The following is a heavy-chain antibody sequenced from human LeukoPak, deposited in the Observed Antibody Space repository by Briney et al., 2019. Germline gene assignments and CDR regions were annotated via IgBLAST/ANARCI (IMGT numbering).Heavy chain of an antibody. CDR3: AKDIGYGDYGGFDY. V-gene: IGHV3-23*01. CDR2: ISGSGGST. J-gene: IGHJ4*02. CDR1: GFTFSSYA. Sequence: GGSQRLSCAASGFTFSSYAMSWVRQAPGKGLEWVSAISGSGGSTYYADSVKGRFTISRDNSKNTLYLQMNSLRAEDTAVYYCAKDIGYGDYGGFDYWGQGTLVTVSS. D-gene: IGHD4-17*01.